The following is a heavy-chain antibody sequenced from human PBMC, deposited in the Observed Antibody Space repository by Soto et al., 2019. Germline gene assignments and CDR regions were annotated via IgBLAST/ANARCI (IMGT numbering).Heavy chain of an antibody. D-gene: IGHD2-15*01. CDR2: ISGRSGNT. Sequence: GGSLRLSCAASGFTFSNYAMIWVRQAPGQGPEWVSAISGRSGNTYYADSVKGRFTISGDNSKSTVYLQMNNLRAEDTAIYYCARWLHGSVPELDHWGQGTLVTVSS. CDR3: ARWLHGSVPELDH. V-gene: IGHV3-23*01. J-gene: IGHJ5*02. CDR1: GFTFSNYA.